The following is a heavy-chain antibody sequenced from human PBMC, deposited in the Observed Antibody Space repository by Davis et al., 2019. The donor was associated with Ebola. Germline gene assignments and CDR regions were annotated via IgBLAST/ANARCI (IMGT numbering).Heavy chain of an antibody. CDR2: IRSKANSYAT. D-gene: IGHD1-14*01. J-gene: IGHJ4*02. V-gene: IGHV3-73*01. CDR3: TTPTTRGVDY. CDR1: GFTFSGSA. Sequence: GESLKISCAASGFTFSGSAMHWVRQASGKGLEWVGRIRSKANSYATAYAASVKGRFTISRDDSKNTAYLQMNSLKTEDTAVYYCTTPTTRGVDYWGQGTLVTVSS.